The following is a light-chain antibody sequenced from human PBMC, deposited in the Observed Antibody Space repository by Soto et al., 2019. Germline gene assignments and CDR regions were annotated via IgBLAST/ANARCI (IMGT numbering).Light chain of an antibody. V-gene: IGLV2-14*03. CDR1: SSDVGGYNY. CDR2: NVS. Sequence: QSALTQPASVSGSPGQAITISCTGTSSDVGGYNYVSWNQHHPGKSPKLILYNVSDRPSGVSNRFSGSKSGNTASLTISGLQAEDEADYYCSSYTSSSTYVLFGGGTKLTVL. CDR3: SSYTSSSTYVL. J-gene: IGLJ2*01.